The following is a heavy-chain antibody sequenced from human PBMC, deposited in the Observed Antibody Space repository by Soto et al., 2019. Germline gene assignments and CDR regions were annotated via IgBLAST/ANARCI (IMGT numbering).Heavy chain of an antibody. Sequence: QITLKESGPTLVKPTQTLTLTCTFSGFSLSTSGVGVGWIRQPPGKALEWLALIYWDDDKRYNPSLKSRLTISKDTSKNQVVLTMTDMDPVDTATYYGSHAVAICFDPWGQGTLVTVSS. CDR3: SHAVAICFDP. J-gene: IGHJ5*02. V-gene: IGHV2-5*02. CDR2: IYWDDDK. CDR1: GFSLSTSGVG. D-gene: IGHD6-19*01.